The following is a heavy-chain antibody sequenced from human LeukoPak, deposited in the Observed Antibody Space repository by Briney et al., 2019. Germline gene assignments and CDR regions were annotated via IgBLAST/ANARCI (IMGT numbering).Heavy chain of an antibody. Sequence: GGSLRLSCAASGFTFSNAWMSWVRQAPGKGLEWVSAISGSGGSTYYADSVKGRFTISRDNSKNTLYLQMNSLRAEDTAVYYCAKAGSGYYPYYYYYYMDVWGKGTTVTVSS. CDR3: AKAGSGYYPYYYYYYMDV. J-gene: IGHJ6*03. D-gene: IGHD3-22*01. CDR2: ISGSGGST. V-gene: IGHV3-23*01. CDR1: GFTFSNAW.